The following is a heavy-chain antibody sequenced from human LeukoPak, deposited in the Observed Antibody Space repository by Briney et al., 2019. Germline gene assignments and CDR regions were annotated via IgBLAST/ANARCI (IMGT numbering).Heavy chain of an antibody. J-gene: IGHJ4*02. CDR1: GYTFSSYG. V-gene: IGHV1-18*01. Sequence: ASVKVSCKASGYTFSSYGFTWVRQAPGQGLEWMGWINAYSDNMNYAPKLQDRVTLTTDTSTSTVYMELRSLRSDDTAVYYCARDSRSAWYGHLDHWGQGTLVTVSS. CDR2: INAYSDNM. D-gene: IGHD6-13*01. CDR3: ARDSRSAWYGHLDH.